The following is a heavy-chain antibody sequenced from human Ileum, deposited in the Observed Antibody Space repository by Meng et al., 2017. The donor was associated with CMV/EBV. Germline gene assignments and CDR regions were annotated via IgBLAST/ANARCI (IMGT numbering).Heavy chain of an antibody. CDR2: IYYSGGT. CDR1: GASISRSTYY. Sequence: LQLQESGPGLVKPSETLSLTCTVSGASISRSTYYWGWIRQPPGKGLEWIGSIYYSGGTYYNPSLKSRVTISVDTSKNQFSLKLNSVTAADTAVYYCASGDSLRAVDFWGQGTLVTVSS. J-gene: IGHJ4*02. D-gene: IGHD2-21*02. CDR3: ASGDSLRAVDF. V-gene: IGHV4-39*07.